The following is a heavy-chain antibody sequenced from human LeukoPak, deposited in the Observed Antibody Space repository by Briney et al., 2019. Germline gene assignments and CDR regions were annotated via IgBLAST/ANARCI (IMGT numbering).Heavy chain of an antibody. CDR2: IYPRDSRT. CDR1: GYSFSSYW. Sequence: GESLKISCKGSGYSFSSYWIAWVRQMPGKGLEWMGIIYPRDSRTTYSPSFQGQVTISADKSISTAYLQWSSLKASDTATYYCARRKDGVDVWGQGTTVTVSS. V-gene: IGHV5-51*01. J-gene: IGHJ6*02. CDR3: ARRKDGVDV.